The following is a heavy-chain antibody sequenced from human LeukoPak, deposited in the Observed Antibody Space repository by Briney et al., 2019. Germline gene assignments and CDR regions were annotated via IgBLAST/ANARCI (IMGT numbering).Heavy chain of an antibody. Sequence: PSETLSLTCTVSGGSISSYYWSWIRQPPGKGLEWIGYIYYSESTNYNPSLKSRVTISVDTSKNQFSLKLSSVTAADTAVYYCARRGEWFDPWGQGTLVTVSS. CDR2: IYYSEST. CDR1: GGSISSYY. V-gene: IGHV4-59*01. D-gene: IGHD3-10*01. J-gene: IGHJ5*02. CDR3: ARRGEWFDP.